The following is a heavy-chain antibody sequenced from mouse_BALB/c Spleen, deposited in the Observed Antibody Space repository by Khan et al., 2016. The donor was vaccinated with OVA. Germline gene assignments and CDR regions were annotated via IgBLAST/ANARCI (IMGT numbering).Heavy chain of an antibody. CDR1: GYTFTSYG. CDR3: ARPPYFSYTLDY. J-gene: IGHJ4*01. V-gene: IGHV9-3-1*01. Sequence: QIQLVQSGPELKKPGETVKISCKASGYTFTSYGMNWVKQSPGKALKWMGWINTYTGEPTYADDFKGRFAISLETSASTAYLQINNLKTEDTATYFGARPPYFSYTLDYWGQGTTVTVSS. D-gene: IGHD2-10*01. CDR2: INTYTGEP.